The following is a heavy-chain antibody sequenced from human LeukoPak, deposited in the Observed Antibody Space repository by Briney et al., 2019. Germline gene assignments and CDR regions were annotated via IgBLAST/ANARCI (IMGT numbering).Heavy chain of an antibody. V-gene: IGHV3-23*01. Sequence: GGSLRLSCAASGFTFNNFAMSWVRQAPGKGLEWVSAISGSGGSTYYADSVKGRFTISRDNSKNTLYLQMNSLRAEDTAVYYCAKENRVNYYDSSGYYFDYWGQGTLVTVSS. J-gene: IGHJ4*02. CDR2: ISGSGGST. CDR3: AKENRVNYYDSSGYYFDY. D-gene: IGHD3-22*01. CDR1: GFTFNNFA.